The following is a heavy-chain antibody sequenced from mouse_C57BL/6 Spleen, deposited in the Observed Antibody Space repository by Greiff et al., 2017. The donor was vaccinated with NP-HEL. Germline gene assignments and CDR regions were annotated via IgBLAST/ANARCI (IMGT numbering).Heavy chain of an antibody. V-gene: IGHV5-4*01. Sequence: EVQLQESGGGLVKPGGSLKLSCAASGFTFSSYAMSWVRQTPEKRLEWVATISDGGSYTYYPDNVKGRFTISRDNAKNNLYLQMSHLKSEDTAMYYCARERVLLRYRAMDYWGQGTSVTVSS. CDR3: ARERVLLRYRAMDY. CDR2: ISDGGSYT. J-gene: IGHJ4*01. CDR1: GFTFSSYA. D-gene: IGHD1-1*01.